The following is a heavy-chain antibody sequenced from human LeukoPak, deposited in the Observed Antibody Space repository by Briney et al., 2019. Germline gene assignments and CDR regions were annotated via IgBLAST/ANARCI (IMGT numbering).Heavy chain of an antibody. J-gene: IGHJ5*02. V-gene: IGHV4-34*01. CDR1: GGSFSGYY. D-gene: IGHD3-3*01. CDR2: INHSGST. CDR3: ARTSILPSYDFWSGYPHGWFDP. Sequence: SETLSLTCAVYGGSFSGYYWSWIRQPPGKGLEWIGEINHSGSTNYNPSLKSRVTISVDTSKNQFSLKLSSVTAADTAVYYCARTSILPSYDFWSGYPHGWFDPWGQGTLVTVSS.